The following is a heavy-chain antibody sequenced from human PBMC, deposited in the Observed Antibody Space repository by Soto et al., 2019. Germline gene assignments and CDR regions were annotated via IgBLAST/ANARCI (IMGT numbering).Heavy chain of an antibody. D-gene: IGHD1-1*01. CDR1: GGSFSGYY. CDR2: INHSGST. V-gene: IGHV4-34*01. CDR3: ARDKITGLFDY. J-gene: IGHJ4*02. Sequence: QVQLQQWGAGLLKPSETLSLTCAVYGGSFSGYYWTWIRQPPGTVLEWIGEINHSGSTNYNPSLKSRVTISVDTSKNHFSLKLTSVTAADTAVYYCARDKITGLFDYWGQGTLVTVSS.